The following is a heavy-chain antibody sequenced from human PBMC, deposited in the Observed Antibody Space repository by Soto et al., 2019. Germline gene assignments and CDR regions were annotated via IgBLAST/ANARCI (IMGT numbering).Heavy chain of an antibody. V-gene: IGHV1-2*02. Sequence: QVQLVQSGAEVKKPGASVKVSCKASGYTFTGHYIHWVRQAPEQAPEWMGEIGPESGATRYAQKFQGRVTMTRDTSITTVNMELKNLSPDDTAVYYCGRGRSGQIVVFYWGQGTPVTVSS. CDR1: GYTFTGHY. D-gene: IGHD1-26*01. CDR2: IGPESGAT. CDR3: GRGRSGQIVVFY. J-gene: IGHJ4*02.